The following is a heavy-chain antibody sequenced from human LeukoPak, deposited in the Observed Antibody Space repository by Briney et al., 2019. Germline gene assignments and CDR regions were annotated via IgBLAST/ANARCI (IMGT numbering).Heavy chain of an antibody. V-gene: IGHV4-61*02. J-gene: IGHJ4*02. CDR3: ARGNSIAVAGNY. Sequence: PSETLSLTCTVSGGSISSGGYYWSWIRQPAGKGLEWLGRIYTSGSTNYNPSLKSRVTISVDTSKNQFSLKLSSVTAADTAVYYCARGNSIAVAGNYWGQGTLVTVSS. CDR1: GGSISSGGYY. D-gene: IGHD6-19*01. CDR2: IYTSGST.